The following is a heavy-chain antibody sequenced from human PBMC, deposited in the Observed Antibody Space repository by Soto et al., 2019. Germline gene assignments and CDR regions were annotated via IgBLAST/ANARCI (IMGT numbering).Heavy chain of an antibody. Sequence: SETLSLTCTVSGGSISSSSYYWGWIRQPPGKGLEWIGSIYYSGSTYYNPSLKSRVTISVDTSKNQFSLKLSSVTAADTAVYYCARQPIAALYGMDVWGQGTTVTVSS. V-gene: IGHV4-39*01. CDR2: IYYSGST. D-gene: IGHD6-13*01. CDR3: ARQPIAALYGMDV. CDR1: GGSISSSSYY. J-gene: IGHJ6*02.